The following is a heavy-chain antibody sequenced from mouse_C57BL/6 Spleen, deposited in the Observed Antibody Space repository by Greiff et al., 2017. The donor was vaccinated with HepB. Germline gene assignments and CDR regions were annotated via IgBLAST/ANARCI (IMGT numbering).Heavy chain of an antibody. CDR3: ARVGGTTVASFDY. J-gene: IGHJ2*01. CDR2: ISSGGSYT. CDR1: GFTFSSYG. D-gene: IGHD1-1*01. V-gene: IGHV5-6*01. Sequence: EVKLMESGGDLVKPGGSLKLSCAASGFTFSSYGMSWVRQTPDKRLEWVATISSGGSYTYYPDSVKGRFTISRDNAKNTLYLQMSSLKSEDTAMYYCARVGGTTVASFDYWGQSTTLTVSS.